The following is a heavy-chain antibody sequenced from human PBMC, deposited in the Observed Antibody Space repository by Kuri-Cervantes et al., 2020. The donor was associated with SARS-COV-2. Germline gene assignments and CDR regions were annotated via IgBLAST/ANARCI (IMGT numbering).Heavy chain of an antibody. Sequence: GGSLRLSCAASGFTFSSYSMNWVRQAPGKGLEWVSSISSSSSYIYYADSVKGRFTISRDNAKNSLYLQMNSLRAEDTAVYYCARYEGSSTSHVRGDSRPNDYWGRGTLVTVSS. CDR2: ISSSSSYI. CDR3: ARYEGSSTSHVRGDSRPNDY. V-gene: IGHV3-21*01. J-gene: IGHJ4*02. D-gene: IGHD2-2*01. CDR1: GFTFSSYS.